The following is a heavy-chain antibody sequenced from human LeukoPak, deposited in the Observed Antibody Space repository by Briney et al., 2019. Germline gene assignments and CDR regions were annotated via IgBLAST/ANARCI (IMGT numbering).Heavy chain of an antibody. D-gene: IGHD6-6*01. J-gene: IGHJ4*02. CDR2: ISPYNDNT. Sequence: ASVKVSCKASGYAFTTYGITWVRQAPGQGLEWMGYISPYNDNTNYAQKVQGRVTTTTETSTSTAYMELRSLRSDDTAVYYCARDSLEYSSSPQRYWGQGTLVTVSS. CDR3: ARDSLEYSSSPQRY. CDR1: GYAFTTYG. V-gene: IGHV1-18*04.